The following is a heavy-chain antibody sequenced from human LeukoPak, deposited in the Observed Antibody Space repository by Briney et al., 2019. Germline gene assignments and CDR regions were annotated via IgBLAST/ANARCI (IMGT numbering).Heavy chain of an antibody. D-gene: IGHD5-18*01. CDR3: ARVRLHTATVNWFDP. CDR2: IYHSGST. Sequence: SETLSLTCTVSGYSISSGYYWGWIRQPPGKGLEWIGSIYHSGSTYYNPSLKSRVTISVDTSKNQFSLKLSSVTAADTAVYYCARVRLHTATVNWFDPWGQGTLVTVSS. J-gene: IGHJ5*02. CDR1: GYSISSGYY. V-gene: IGHV4-38-2*02.